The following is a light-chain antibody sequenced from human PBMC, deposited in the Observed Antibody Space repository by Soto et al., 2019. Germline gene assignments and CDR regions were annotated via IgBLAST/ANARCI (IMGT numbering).Light chain of an antibody. CDR3: QQRSNGPQT. CDR2: DAS. J-gene: IGKJ1*01. V-gene: IGKV3-11*01. Sequence: EIVLTQSPATLSLSPGERATLSCRASQSVSSYLAWYQQKPGQAPRLLIYDASTRATGIPARFSGSGSGTDFTLTISSLEPEDFAVYYCQQRSNGPQTFGQGTKVEIK. CDR1: QSVSSY.